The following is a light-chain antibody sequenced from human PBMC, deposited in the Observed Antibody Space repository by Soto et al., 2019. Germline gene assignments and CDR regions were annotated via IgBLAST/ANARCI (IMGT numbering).Light chain of an antibody. Sequence: EIVLTQSPATLSLSPGERATLSCRASQSVSRYLAWYQQKPGQAPRLLIYDAANRATGIPARFSGSGSGTDFTLTSSSLEPEDFAVYYCQHRPTPFTFGGGTKVQI. CDR1: QSVSRY. CDR2: DAA. CDR3: QHRPTPFT. J-gene: IGKJ4*01. V-gene: IGKV3-11*01.